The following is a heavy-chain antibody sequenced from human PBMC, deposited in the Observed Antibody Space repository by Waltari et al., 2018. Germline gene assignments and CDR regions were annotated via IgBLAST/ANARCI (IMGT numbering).Heavy chain of an antibody. D-gene: IGHD5-12*01. Sequence: QVQLVQSGAEVKKPGSSVKVSCKASGGTFSSYAISWVRQAPGQGLEWMGGISPICGTANYAQKCQRRVTSTTDESTRTAYMELSSRRSEDTAVYYCARGWGRGYEHWGQGTLVTVSS. CDR2: ISPICGTA. CDR1: GGTFSSYA. V-gene: IGHV1-69*05. J-gene: IGHJ4*02. CDR3: ARGWGRGYEH.